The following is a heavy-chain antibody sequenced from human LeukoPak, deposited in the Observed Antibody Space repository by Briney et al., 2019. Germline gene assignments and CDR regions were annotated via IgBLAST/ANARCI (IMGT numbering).Heavy chain of an antibody. J-gene: IGHJ4*02. V-gene: IGHV3-21*01. Sequence: GGSLRLSCAASGFTFSSYNMKWVRQAPGRGLECVSSISISGDFIYYADSVEGRFTISRNNAKNSLYLQMNSLRAEDTAVYYCVKEGTVTLDYWGQGTLVTVSS. D-gene: IGHD4-17*01. CDR3: VKEGTVTLDY. CDR1: GFTFSSYN. CDR2: ISISGDFI.